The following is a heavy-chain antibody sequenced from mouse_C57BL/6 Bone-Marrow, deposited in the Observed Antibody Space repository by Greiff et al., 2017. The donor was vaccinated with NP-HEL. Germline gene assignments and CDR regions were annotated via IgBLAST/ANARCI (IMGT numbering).Heavy chain of an antibody. Sequence: QVQLKESGAELARPGASVKLSCKASGYTFTSYGISWVKQRTGQGLEWIGEIYPRSGNTYYNEKFKGKATLTADKSSSTAYMELRSLTSEDSAVYFCARGAINTVVDMDYWGQGTSVTVSS. V-gene: IGHV1-81*01. D-gene: IGHD1-1*01. CDR3: ARGAINTVVDMDY. J-gene: IGHJ4*01. CDR2: IYPRSGNT. CDR1: GYTFTSYG.